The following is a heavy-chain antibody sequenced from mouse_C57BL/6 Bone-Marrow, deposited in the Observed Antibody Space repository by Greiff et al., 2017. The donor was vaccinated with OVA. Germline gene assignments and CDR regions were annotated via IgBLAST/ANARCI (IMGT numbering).Heavy chain of an antibody. CDR1: GYTFTTYP. CDR3: ARRGIGNRDYFGY. Sequence: QVQLKESGAELVKPGASVKMSCKASGYTFTTYPIEWMKQNHGKSLEWIGNFHPYNDDTKYNEKFKGTATLTVEKSSSTVYLELSRLTSDDSAVYYCARRGIGNRDYFGYWGQGTTLTVSS. V-gene: IGHV1-47*01. D-gene: IGHD2-1*01. CDR2: FHPYNDDT. J-gene: IGHJ2*01.